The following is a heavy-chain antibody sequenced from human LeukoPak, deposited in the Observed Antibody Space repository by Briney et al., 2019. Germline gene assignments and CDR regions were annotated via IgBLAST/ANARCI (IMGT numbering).Heavy chain of an antibody. CDR2: IYTSGST. Sequence: PSETLSLACTVSGGSISSGSYYWSWIRQPAGKGLEWIGRIYTSGSTNYNPSLKSRVTISVDTSKNQFSLKLSSVTAADTAVYYCTRGSIAYYYMDVWGKGTTVTISS. V-gene: IGHV4-61*02. CDR1: GGSISSGSYY. CDR3: TRGSIAYYYMDV. D-gene: IGHD3-22*01. J-gene: IGHJ6*03.